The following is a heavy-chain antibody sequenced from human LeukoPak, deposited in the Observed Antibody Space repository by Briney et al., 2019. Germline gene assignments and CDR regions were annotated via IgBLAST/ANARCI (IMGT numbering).Heavy chain of an antibody. D-gene: IGHD5-18*01. CDR2: INHSGST. CDR1: GGSFGGYY. V-gene: IGHV4-34*01. Sequence: SETLSLTCAVYGGSFGGYYWNWIRQPPGKGLEWIGEINHSGSTNYNPSLESRVTISVDTSKNQFSLKLSSVTAADTAVYYCASDVDTAMRGTYWGQGTLVTVSS. CDR3: ASDVDTAMRGTY. J-gene: IGHJ4*02.